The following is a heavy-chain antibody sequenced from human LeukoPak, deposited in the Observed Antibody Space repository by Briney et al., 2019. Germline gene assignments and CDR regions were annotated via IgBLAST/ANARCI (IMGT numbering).Heavy chain of an antibody. V-gene: IGHV1-18*01. CDR2: ISAYNGNT. J-gene: IGHJ6*04. CDR3: AXXXXXXXXXXXXXXXXV. CDR1: X. Sequence: XIXXVRQAPGQGXXXXGWISAYNGNTNYAQKLQGRVTMTTDTSTSTXYMEMRSLRYDDTAVYYCAXXXXXXXXXXXXXXXXVWGXGXTXTVSS.